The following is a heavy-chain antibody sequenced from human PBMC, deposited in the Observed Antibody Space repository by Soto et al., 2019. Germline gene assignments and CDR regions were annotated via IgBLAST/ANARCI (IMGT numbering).Heavy chain of an antibody. Sequence: PSETLSLTCTVSGGSIVSSSYYFFGIRQPPWSGLELIGSIYYSGSTYYNPSLKSRVTISVDTSKNQFSLKLSSVTAADTAVYYCARQQAGSDYVWGSYRPPNWFDPWGQGTLVTVSS. CDR3: ARQQAGSDYVWGSYRPPNWFDP. J-gene: IGHJ5*02. CDR1: GGSIVSSSYY. V-gene: IGHV4-39*01. CDR2: IYYSGST. D-gene: IGHD3-16*02.